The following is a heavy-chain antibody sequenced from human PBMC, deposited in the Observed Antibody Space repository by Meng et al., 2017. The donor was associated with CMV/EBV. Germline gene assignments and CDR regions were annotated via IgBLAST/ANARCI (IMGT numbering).Heavy chain of an antibody. V-gene: IGHV3-7*01. J-gene: IGHJ6*02. CDR1: GFTFSSYW. CDR3: ARDGSSSSAFGDYYYYGTDV. CDR2: IKQDGSEK. Sequence: GESLKISCAASGFTFSSYWMSWVRQAPGKGLEWVANIKQDGSEKYYVDSVKGRFTISRDNAKNSLYLQMNSLRAEDTAVYYCARDGSSSSAFGDYYYYGTDVWGQGTTVTVSS. D-gene: IGHD6-6*01.